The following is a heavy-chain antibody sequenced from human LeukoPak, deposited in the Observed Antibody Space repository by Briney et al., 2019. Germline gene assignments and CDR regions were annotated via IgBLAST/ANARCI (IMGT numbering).Heavy chain of an antibody. CDR1: GFSLSTSGVG. V-gene: IGHV2-5*02. CDR3: AHISSLGTAMFEYYFDY. J-gene: IGHJ4*02. CDR2: IYWDDVK. Sequence: SGPTLVKPTQTLTLTCTFSGFSLSTSGVGVGWIRQPPGKALEWLALIYWDDVKRYSPSLKSRLTITKDTSKNQVVLTMTNMDPVDTATYYCAHISSLGTAMFEYYFDYWGQGTLVTVSS. D-gene: IGHD5-18*01.